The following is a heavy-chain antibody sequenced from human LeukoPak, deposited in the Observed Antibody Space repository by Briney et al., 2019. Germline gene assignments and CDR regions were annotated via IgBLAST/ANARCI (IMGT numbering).Heavy chain of an antibody. CDR2: IYTSGST. CDR1: GGSISSYY. CDR3: AGWYYYDSSGYHGGAFDI. J-gene: IGHJ3*02. D-gene: IGHD3-22*01. V-gene: IGHV4-4*07. Sequence: SETLSLTCTVSGGSISSYYWSWIRQPAGKGLEGIGRIYTSGSTNYNPSLKSRVTISVDKSKNQFSLKLSSVTAADTAVYYCAGWYYYDSSGYHGGAFDIWGQGTMVTVSS.